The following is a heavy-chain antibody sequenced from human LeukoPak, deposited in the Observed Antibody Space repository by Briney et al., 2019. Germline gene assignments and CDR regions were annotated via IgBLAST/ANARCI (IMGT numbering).Heavy chain of an antibody. D-gene: IGHD2-2*01. Sequence: GGSLRLSCTASGFTFSYYWMTWVRQAPGKGLEWVANIKEGGSEKYYVDSVKGRFTISRDNAKNSLYLQMNSLRTEDTAVYYCARLYCSSTSCFDYWGQGTLVTVSS. CDR2: IKEGGSEK. CDR1: GFTFSYYW. V-gene: IGHV3-7*03. J-gene: IGHJ4*02. CDR3: ARLYCSSTSCFDY.